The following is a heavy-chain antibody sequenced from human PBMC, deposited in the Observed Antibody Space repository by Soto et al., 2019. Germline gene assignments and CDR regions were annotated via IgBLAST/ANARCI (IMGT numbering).Heavy chain of an antibody. D-gene: IGHD3-9*01. Sequence: QVQLVQSGAEVKKPGASVKVSCKASGYTFTSYGISWVRQAPGQGLEWMGWISTYNGNTNYAQKLQGRVTMTTDTSTSPAYLELRSLISDDTAVYYCARVDYDILTEYWYFDLWGRGTLVTVSS. CDR2: ISTYNGNT. J-gene: IGHJ2*01. V-gene: IGHV1-18*01. CDR1: GYTFTSYG. CDR3: ARVDYDILTEYWYFDL.